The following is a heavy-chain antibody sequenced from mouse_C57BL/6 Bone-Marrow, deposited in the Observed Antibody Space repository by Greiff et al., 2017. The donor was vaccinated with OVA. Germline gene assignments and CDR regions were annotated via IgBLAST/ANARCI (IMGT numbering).Heavy chain of an antibody. J-gene: IGHJ2*01. CDR1: GYTFTDYY. D-gene: IGHD2-4*01. CDR2: INPNNGGT. V-gene: IGHV1-26*01. CDR3: ALYDYEGYFDY. Sequence: EVQLQQSGPELVKPGASVKISCKASGYTFTDYYMNWVKQSHGKSLEWIGDINPNNGGTSYNQKFKGKATLTVDKSSSTAYMELRSLTSEDSAVYYCALYDYEGYFDYWGQGTTLTVSS.